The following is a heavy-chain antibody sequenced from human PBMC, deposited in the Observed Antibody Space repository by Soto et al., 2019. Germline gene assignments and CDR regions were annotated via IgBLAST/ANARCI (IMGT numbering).Heavy chain of an antibody. CDR1: GASISVYY. V-gene: IGHV4-59*01. Sequence: QVQLQESGPGLVNPSETLSLTCAVSGASISVYYWNWIRQSPGKGLEWIGYIHSSGTTNYNPSLKSRVTISLDTSKNQFAVRLSSVTAADTAVYDCARLYYYETRRYFDYWGQGALVTVSS. J-gene: IGHJ4*02. D-gene: IGHD3-22*01. CDR2: IHSSGTT. CDR3: ARLYYYETRRYFDY.